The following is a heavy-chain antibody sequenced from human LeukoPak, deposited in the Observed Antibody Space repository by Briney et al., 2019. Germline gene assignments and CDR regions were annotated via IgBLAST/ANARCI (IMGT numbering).Heavy chain of an antibody. Sequence: GGSLRLSCAASGFSFSNYWMHWVRQAPGKGLVWVSRIQTDGSRTNYADSVEGRFTISRDNAKNTLYLQMNSLRAEDTAVYYCARVQGHPPNGLDIWGQGTMVTVSS. CDR1: GFSFSNYW. J-gene: IGHJ3*02. D-gene: IGHD2-8*01. CDR2: IQTDGSRT. V-gene: IGHV3-74*01. CDR3: ARVQGHPPNGLDI.